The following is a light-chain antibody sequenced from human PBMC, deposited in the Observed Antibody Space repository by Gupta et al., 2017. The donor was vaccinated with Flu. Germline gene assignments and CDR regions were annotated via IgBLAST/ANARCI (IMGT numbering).Light chain of an antibody. Sequence: PQPPSVFAALGQDVTISCSGDSANIEKSYVSWYQQFPGTAPKVVIYDNDKRPSDISDRFSGSKSGTSATLHITRLQTGDEADYYCGTWDTSVGAWVFGGGTRLTV. CDR1: SANIEKSY. CDR3: GTWDTSVGAWV. J-gene: IGLJ3*02. CDR2: DND. V-gene: IGLV1-51*01.